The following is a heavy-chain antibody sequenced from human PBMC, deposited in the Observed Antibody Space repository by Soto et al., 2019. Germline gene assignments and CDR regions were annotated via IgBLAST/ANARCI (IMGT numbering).Heavy chain of an antibody. J-gene: IGHJ4*02. CDR1: GFSLSDHY. V-gene: IGHV3-72*01. D-gene: IGHD1-1*01. CDR3: ADLTWNPDSSP. Sequence: EVQLVASGGGLVQPGGSLRLSCVASGFSLSDHYMDWVRQAPGKGLEWLGLIRNEPYGYTTHYAASVKGRFTISRDDSKNSLFLQMDSLTAEDAAIYYCADLTWNPDSSPWGQGTLVTVSS. CDR2: IRNEPYGYTT.